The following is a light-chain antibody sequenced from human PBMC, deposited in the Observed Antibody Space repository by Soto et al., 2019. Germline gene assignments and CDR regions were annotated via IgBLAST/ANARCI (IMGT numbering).Light chain of an antibody. CDR2: DAT. CDR3: QQYNNYPWT. V-gene: IGKV1-5*01. J-gene: IGKJ1*01. Sequence: DIHMTQSPSTLSASVGDRVTITCRASQNVNSWLAWYQQKPGQAPKFLIYDATILEAGVPSRFRGSGSGTEFTLTISSLQPDDFATYYCQQYNNYPWTFGQGTQVEV. CDR1: QNVNSW.